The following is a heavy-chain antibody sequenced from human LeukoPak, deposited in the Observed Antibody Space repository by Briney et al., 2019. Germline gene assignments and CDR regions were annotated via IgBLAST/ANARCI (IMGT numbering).Heavy chain of an antibody. CDR2: INHSGST. CDR3: AREGPYSSCWIYYYYYMDV. CDR1: GGSFSGYY. J-gene: IGHJ6*03. D-gene: IGHD6-19*01. Sequence: SETLSLTCAVYGGSFSGYYWSWIRQPPGKGLERIGEINHSGSTNYNPSLKSRVTISVDTSKNQFSLKLSSVTAADTAVYYCAREGPYSSCWIYYYYYMDVWGKGTTVTVSS. V-gene: IGHV4-34*01.